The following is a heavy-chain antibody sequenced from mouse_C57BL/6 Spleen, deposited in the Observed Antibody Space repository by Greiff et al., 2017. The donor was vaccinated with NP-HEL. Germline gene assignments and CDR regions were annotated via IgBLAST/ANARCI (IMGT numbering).Heavy chain of an antibody. Sequence: QVQLQQPGTELVKPGASVKLSCKASGYTFTSYWMHWVKQRPGQGLEWIGNITPSNGGTNYNEKFKSQATLTVDKSSSTAYMQLSSLPSEDSAVYYCARWQYYYGSGYYFDYWGQGTTLTVSP. J-gene: IGHJ2*01. CDR1: GYTFTSYW. V-gene: IGHV1-53*01. CDR2: ITPSNGGT. CDR3: ARWQYYYGSGYYFDY. D-gene: IGHD1-1*01.